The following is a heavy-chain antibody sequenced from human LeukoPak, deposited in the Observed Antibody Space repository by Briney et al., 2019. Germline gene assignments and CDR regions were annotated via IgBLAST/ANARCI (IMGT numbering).Heavy chain of an antibody. CDR2: MNSDASST. V-gene: IGHV3-74*01. D-gene: IGHD4-23*01. Sequence: GGSLRLSCGASGFTFTNYWMHWVRQAPGKGLVWVARMNSDASSTSYADSVKGRLTISRDNAKKTLYLQMNSLRADDTAVYYCARGPDYGGPLRGQGTLVTVSP. CDR1: GFTFTNYW. CDR3: ARGPDYGGPL. J-gene: IGHJ4*02.